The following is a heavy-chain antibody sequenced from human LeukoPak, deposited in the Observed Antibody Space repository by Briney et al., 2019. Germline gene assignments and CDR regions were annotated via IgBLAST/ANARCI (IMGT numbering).Heavy chain of an antibody. D-gene: IGHD6-13*01. CDR2: IYSGGST. CDR1: GFTLSTYA. Sequence: GGSLRLSCAASGFTLSTYAMSWVRQTPGKGLEWVSVIYSGGSTYYADSVKGRFTISRDNSKNTLYLQMNSLRAEDTAVYYCARSVSSSSWNYYYYYYMDVWGKGTTVTISS. V-gene: IGHV3-66*01. CDR3: ARSVSSSSWNYYYYYYMDV. J-gene: IGHJ6*03.